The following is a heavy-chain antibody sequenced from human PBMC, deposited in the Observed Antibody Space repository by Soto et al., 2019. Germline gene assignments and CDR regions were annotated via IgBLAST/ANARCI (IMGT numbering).Heavy chain of an antibody. CDR1: HESLERSA. CDR3: ARGQGGITIVGVVMASKWLEP. V-gene: IGHV4-34*01. CDR2: INHSGST. D-gene: IGHD3-3*01. J-gene: IGHJ5*02. Sequence: TLSLTCGVHHESLERSAWSWARQPPGKKLEWIGEINHSGSTNYNPSLKSRVTISVDTSKNQFSLKLSPVTAADTALYYGARGQGGITIVGVVMASKWLEPWRQGTLVT.